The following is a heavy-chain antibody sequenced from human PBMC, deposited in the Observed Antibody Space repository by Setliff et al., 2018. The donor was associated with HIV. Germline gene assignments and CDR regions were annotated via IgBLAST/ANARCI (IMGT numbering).Heavy chain of an antibody. CDR1: GDTFTTYV. D-gene: IGHD3-22*01. V-gene: IGHV1-69*05. Sequence: ASVKVSCKGSGDTFTTYVVSWVRQAPGQGLEWMGGRSPIFSTTNYAQKFQGRVTITTDESTSRAYMELSSLRSEDTAVYYCAITSRGYSLQRGGAFDIWGQGTLVTVAS. CDR2: RSPIFSTT. J-gene: IGHJ3*02. CDR3: AITSRGYSLQRGGAFDI.